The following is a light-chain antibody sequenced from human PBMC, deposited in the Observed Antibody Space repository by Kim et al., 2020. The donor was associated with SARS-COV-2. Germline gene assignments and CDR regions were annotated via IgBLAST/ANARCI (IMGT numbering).Light chain of an antibody. CDR1: QDISYR. J-gene: IGKJ2*01. CDR2: DAS. Sequence: GDRVTITCQASQDISYRLNWYQQKPGKAPKVVIADASNLQSGAPSRFSGSGSGTEFTFSINNLQPEDIATDYCMKYDDLPYTFGRGTKLEI. CDR3: MKYDDLPYT. V-gene: IGKV1-33*01.